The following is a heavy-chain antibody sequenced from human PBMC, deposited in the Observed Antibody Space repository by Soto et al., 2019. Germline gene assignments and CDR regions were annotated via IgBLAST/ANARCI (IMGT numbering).Heavy chain of an antibody. V-gene: IGHV4-34*01. CDR3: ARALVYYDFWSGYSRPSNYYYYMDV. CDR1: GGSFSGYD. J-gene: IGHJ6*03. D-gene: IGHD3-3*01. CDR2: INHSGST. Sequence: PSETLSLTCAVYGGSFSGYDWSWIRQPPGKGLEWIGEINHSGSTNYNPSLKSRVTISVDTSKNQFSLKLSSVTAADTAVYYCARALVYYDFWSGYSRPSNYYYYMDVWGKGTTVTVSS.